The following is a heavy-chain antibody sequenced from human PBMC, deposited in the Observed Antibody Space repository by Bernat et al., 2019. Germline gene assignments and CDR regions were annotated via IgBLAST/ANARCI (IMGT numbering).Heavy chain of an antibody. Sequence: QVQLVESGGGVVQPGRSLRLSCAASGFTFSSYGMHWVRQAPGKGLECVAVIWYDGSNKYYADSVKGRFTISRDNSKNTLYLQMNSLRAEDTAVYYCARSREVAGTRGYYYYYGMDVWGQGTTVTISS. CDR2: IWYDGSNK. CDR1: GFTFSSYG. J-gene: IGHJ6*02. D-gene: IGHD6-19*01. CDR3: ARSREVAGTRGYYYYYGMDV. V-gene: IGHV3-33*01.